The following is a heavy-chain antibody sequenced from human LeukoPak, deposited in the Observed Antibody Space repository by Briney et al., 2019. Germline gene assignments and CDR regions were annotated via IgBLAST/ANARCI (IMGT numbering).Heavy chain of an antibody. CDR1: XYTFTXYG. Sequence: XKVSCXXXXYTFTXYGISWVRQAPGQGLEWMGWISAYNGNTNYAQKLQGRVTMTTDTSTSTAYMELRSLRSDDTAVYYCARTSMVATFDYWGQGTLVTVSS. J-gene: IGHJ4*02. D-gene: IGHD5-12*01. V-gene: IGHV1-18*01. CDR3: ARTSMVATFDY. CDR2: ISAYNGNT.